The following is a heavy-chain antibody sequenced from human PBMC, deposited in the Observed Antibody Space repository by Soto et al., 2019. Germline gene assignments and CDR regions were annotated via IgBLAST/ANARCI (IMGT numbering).Heavy chain of an antibody. CDR3: AKEFGGYDLYYFDY. CDR2: ISWNSGSI. J-gene: IGHJ4*02. V-gene: IGHV3-9*01. CDR1: GFTFDDYA. D-gene: IGHD5-12*01. Sequence: GGSLRLSCAASGFTFDDYAMHWVRQAPGKGLEWVSGISWNSGSIGYADSVKGRFTISRDNAKNSLYLQMNSLRAEDTALYYCAKEFGGYDLYYFDYWGQGTLVTVSS.